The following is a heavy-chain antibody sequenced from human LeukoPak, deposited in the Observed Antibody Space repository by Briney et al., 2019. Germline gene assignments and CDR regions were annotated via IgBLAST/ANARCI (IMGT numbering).Heavy chain of an antibody. CDR1: GFTFTDYA. Sequence: GGSLRLSCAASGFTFTDYAMTWVRQAPGKGLEWVSVISGSAGSTYYADSVKGRFTISRDNSKNTLYLQMNSLGAEDTALYYCAKDLSIASRSVLSHWGQGTTVTVSS. CDR3: AKDLSIASRSVLSH. V-gene: IGHV3-23*01. J-gene: IGHJ6*02. D-gene: IGHD6-6*01. CDR2: ISGSAGST.